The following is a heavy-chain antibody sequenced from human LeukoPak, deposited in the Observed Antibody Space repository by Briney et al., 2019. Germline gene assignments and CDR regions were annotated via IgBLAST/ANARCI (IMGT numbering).Heavy chain of an antibody. CDR3: ARVSSLTFEAT. D-gene: IGHD3-16*01. Sequence: PSETLSLTCAVYGGSFSGFYWSWIRQPPGKGLEWIGELNHSGSTNYNPSLKGRVTISLDTSKNQFSLKLTSVTAADTAVYYCARVSSLTFEATWGQGTLVTVSS. CDR1: GGSFSGFY. J-gene: IGHJ5*02. V-gene: IGHV4-34*01. CDR2: LNHSGST.